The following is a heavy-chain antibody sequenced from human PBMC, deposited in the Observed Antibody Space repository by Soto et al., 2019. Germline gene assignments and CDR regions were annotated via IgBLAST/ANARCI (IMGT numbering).Heavy chain of an antibody. CDR1: GFTFSSYG. CDR3: AKDWVTTVTTGY. Sequence: QVQLVESGGGVVQPGRSLRLSCAASGFTFSSYGMHWVRQAPGKGLEWVAVISYDGSNKYYADSVKGRFTISGDNYKNTLYLQMNSLRAEDTAVYYCAKDWVTTVTTGYWGQGTLVTVSS. V-gene: IGHV3-30*18. CDR2: ISYDGSNK. J-gene: IGHJ4*02. D-gene: IGHD4-17*01.